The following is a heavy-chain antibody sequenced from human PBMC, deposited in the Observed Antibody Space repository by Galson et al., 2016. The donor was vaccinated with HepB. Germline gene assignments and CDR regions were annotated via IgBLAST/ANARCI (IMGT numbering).Heavy chain of an antibody. D-gene: IGHD2-2*01. CDR3: ARVPMIAVVPAARIGASDF. CDR1: GYTFTSYA. V-gene: IGHV1-18*04. CDR2: IRVYNGDT. J-gene: IGHJ3*01. Sequence: SVKVSCKASGYTFTSYAISWVRQAPGQGLEWMGWIRVYNGDTNYAQKFQGRVTMTTDTSTNTAYMELRSLRSDDTAIYYCARVPMIAVVPAARIGASDFWGQGTMVTVPS.